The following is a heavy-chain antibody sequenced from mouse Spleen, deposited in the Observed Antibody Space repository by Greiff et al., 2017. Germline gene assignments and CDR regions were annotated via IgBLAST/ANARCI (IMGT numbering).Heavy chain of an antibody. Sequence: VHLVESGPGLVQPSQSLSITCTVSGFSLTSYGVHWVRQSPGKGLEWLGVIWRGGSTDYNAAFMSRLSITKDNSKSQVFFKMNSLQADDTAIYYCAKCYYYGSSPYWYFDVWGAGTTVTVSS. V-gene: IGHV2-5*01. D-gene: IGHD1-1*01. CDR2: IWRGGST. J-gene: IGHJ1*01. CDR3: AKCYYYGSSPYWYFDV. CDR1: GFSLTSYG.